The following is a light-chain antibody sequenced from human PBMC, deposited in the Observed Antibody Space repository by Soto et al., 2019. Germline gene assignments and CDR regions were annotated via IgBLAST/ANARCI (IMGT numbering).Light chain of an antibody. Sequence: QSALTQTPSASGSPGQSVTISCTGNSSDVGAYTYVSWYQQYPGKAPKHMIYEVSKRPSGVPDRFSGSKSGNTASLTVSGLQAEDEADYYCSSYVGSNIWVFGGGIQLTVL. CDR3: SSYVGSNIWV. CDR1: SSDVGAYTY. CDR2: EVS. J-gene: IGLJ3*02. V-gene: IGLV2-8*01.